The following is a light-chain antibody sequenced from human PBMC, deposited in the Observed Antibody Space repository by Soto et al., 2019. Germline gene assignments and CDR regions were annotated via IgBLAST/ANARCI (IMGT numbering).Light chain of an antibody. CDR1: QSINSW. V-gene: IGKV1-5*01. J-gene: IGKJ1*01. CDR2: DAS. Sequence: DIQMTQSPSTLSASVGDRVSITCRASQSINSWLAWYRQKPGKAPELLIYDASSLESGVPSRFSGSGSGTEFNLTISSLQPDDFATYYCKQYDGFSWTFGQGSKVEV. CDR3: KQYDGFSWT.